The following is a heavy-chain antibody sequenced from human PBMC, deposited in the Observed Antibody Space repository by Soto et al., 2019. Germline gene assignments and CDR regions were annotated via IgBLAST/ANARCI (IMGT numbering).Heavy chain of an antibody. J-gene: IGHJ4*02. CDR3: ATSDDYNYGGCGGQSDF. D-gene: IGHD4-4*01. CDR2: ISRFSNYM. V-gene: IGHV3-21*04. CDR1: GFTFSSYS. Sequence: GGSLRLSCAVSGFTFSSYSMSWVRQAPGKGLEWVSAISRFSNYMYYTDSVKGRFTISRDNARNSVYLQMNSLSAEDTAVYHSATSDDYNYGGCGGQSDFWGQGTLVTVSS.